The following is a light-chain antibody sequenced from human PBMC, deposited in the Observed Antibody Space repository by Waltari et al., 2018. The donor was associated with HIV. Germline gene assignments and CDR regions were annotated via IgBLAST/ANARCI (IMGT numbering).Light chain of an antibody. CDR1: TGADTSGHH. J-gene: IGLJ2*01. CDR3: LLSYAGARPVV. Sequence: QAVVTQEPSLTVSPGGTVTLTCCSRTGADTSGHHPYWFQQKSGQAPRTLIYDTSNKHSWTPARFSGSLLGGKAALTLSGAQPEDEADYFCLLSYAGARPVVFGGGTKLTVL. V-gene: IGLV7-46*01. CDR2: DTS.